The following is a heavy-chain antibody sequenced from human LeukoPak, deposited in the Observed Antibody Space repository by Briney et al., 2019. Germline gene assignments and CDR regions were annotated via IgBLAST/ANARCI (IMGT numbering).Heavy chain of an antibody. J-gene: IGHJ4*02. CDR1: GYTFTSYG. Sequence: GASVKVSCKASGYTFTSYGISWVRQAPGQGLEWMGWISAYNGNTNYAQKLQGRVTMTTDTSTSTAYMELRSLRSDDTAVYCCARAYYDFWSGYSHYFDYWGQGTLVTVSS. D-gene: IGHD3-3*01. V-gene: IGHV1-18*01. CDR2: ISAYNGNT. CDR3: ARAYYDFWSGYSHYFDY.